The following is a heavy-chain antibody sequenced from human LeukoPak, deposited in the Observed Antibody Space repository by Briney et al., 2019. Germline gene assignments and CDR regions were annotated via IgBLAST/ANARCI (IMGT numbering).Heavy chain of an antibody. Sequence: GGSLRLSCAASGFTFGSYWMTWVRQAPGKGLEWVSSITGSGRGTYYADSVKGRFSVSRDNSQNTVFLHMNSLRADDTALYYCSKDPNGDYVGAFDMWGPGTMVTVSS. J-gene: IGHJ3*02. CDR2: ITGSGRGT. V-gene: IGHV3-23*01. CDR1: GFTFGSYW. D-gene: IGHD4-17*01. CDR3: SKDPNGDYVGAFDM.